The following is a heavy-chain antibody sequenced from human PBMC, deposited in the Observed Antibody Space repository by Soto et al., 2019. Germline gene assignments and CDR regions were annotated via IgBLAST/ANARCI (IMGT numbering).Heavy chain of an antibody. D-gene: IGHD2-2*02. CDR3: ESDGSSVNCYRQGGTDV. J-gene: IGHJ6*02. CDR2: ISYDGSNK. CDR1: GFSLNSYA. V-gene: IGHV3-30-3*01. Sequence: GGSLRLSFAASGFSLNSYAMRWVRQAAGKGLEWVAVISYDGSNKFYGDSVKGRFTISRDNSKHTVYLQMNRLRADDTAVYFCESDGSSVNCYRQGGTDVWGQGTTVTVSS.